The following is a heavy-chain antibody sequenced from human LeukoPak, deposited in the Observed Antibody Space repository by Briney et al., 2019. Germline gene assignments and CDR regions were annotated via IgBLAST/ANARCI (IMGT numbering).Heavy chain of an antibody. CDR2: ISYDGSNK. Sequence: PGRSLRLSCAASGFTFSSYAMHWVRQAPGKGLEWVAVISYDGSNKYYADSVKGRLTISRDNSKNTLYLQMNSLRAEDTAVYYCARDTVRGVIIAPGRNYGMDVWGQGTTVTVSS. D-gene: IGHD3-10*01. CDR1: GFTFSSYA. J-gene: IGHJ6*02. CDR3: ARDTVRGVIIAPGRNYGMDV. V-gene: IGHV3-30*04.